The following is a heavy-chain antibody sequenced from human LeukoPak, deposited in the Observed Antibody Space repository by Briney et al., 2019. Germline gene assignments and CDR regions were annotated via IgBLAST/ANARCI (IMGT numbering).Heavy chain of an antibody. CDR2: ITGGSAYT. CDR3: AAGGYGYISY. D-gene: IGHD5-12*01. V-gene: IGHV3-11*06. CDR1: ALTLTNFY. J-gene: IGHJ4*02. Sequence: PGGSLRLSCAASALTLTNFYMSWIRQAPGKGLEWVSYITGGSAYTNYADSVRGRFTISRDTAKNSLYLQMNSLRAEDTAVYYCAAGGYGYISYWGQGTLVTVSS.